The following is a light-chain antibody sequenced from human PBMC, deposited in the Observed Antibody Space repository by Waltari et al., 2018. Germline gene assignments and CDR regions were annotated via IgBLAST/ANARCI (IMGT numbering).Light chain of an antibody. V-gene: IGKV4-1*01. CDR2: WAS. Sequence: DIVMTQSPDSLTVSLGERATINCKSSQTLLYSSTNKKYLAWYQQKPGQSPKLLIYWASNREYGVPDRFSGSGSVIDFTLTISSLQTEDVAVYYCQQYYSTPFTFGGGTKVEIK. CDR3: QQYYSTPFT. J-gene: IGKJ4*01. CDR1: QTLLYSSTNKKY.